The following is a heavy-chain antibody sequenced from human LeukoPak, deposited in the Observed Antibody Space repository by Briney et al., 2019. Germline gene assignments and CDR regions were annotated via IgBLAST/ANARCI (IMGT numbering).Heavy chain of an antibody. V-gene: IGHV3-23*01. CDR1: GVTFSGYS. Sequence: LAGGSLRLSCAASGVTFSGYSMNWVRQAPGKGLEWVSAISGSGGSTYYADSVKGRFTISRDNSKNTLYLQMNSLRAEDTAVYYCAKLGYSSSWYSGDLQDDAFDIWGQGTMVTVSS. CDR3: AKLGYSSSWYSGDLQDDAFDI. D-gene: IGHD6-13*01. CDR2: ISGSGGST. J-gene: IGHJ3*02.